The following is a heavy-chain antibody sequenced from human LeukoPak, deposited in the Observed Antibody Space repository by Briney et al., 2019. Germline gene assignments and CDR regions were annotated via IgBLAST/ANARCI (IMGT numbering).Heavy chain of an antibody. CDR3: ARETGVVPPFDL. D-gene: IGHD2-15*01. J-gene: IGHJ5*02. CDR1: GGTFSSYA. CDR2: IIPIFGTA. V-gene: IGHV1-69*05. Sequence: GASVKVSCKASGGTFSSYAISWVRQAPGQGLEWMGRIIPIFGTANYAQKFQGRVTITTDGSTSTEYMELSSLRSEDTAVYYCARETGVVPPFDLWGQGTLVTVSS.